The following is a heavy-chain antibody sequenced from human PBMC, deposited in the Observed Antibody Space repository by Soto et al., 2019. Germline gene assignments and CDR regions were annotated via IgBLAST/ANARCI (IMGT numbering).Heavy chain of an antibody. J-gene: IGHJ4*02. V-gene: IGHV3-30*18. Sequence: QVHLVESGGGVVQPGRSLRLSCAASGFTFTSFGIHWVRQAPGKGLEWVAVVSYDGIDENYADSVKGRFSISRDHSKNPVYLQMNSLRGEDTAVYYCAKDLREMDKNTPDYGGKGTLVTVSS. CDR3: AKDLREMDKNTPDY. D-gene: IGHD2-2*03. CDR2: VSYDGIDE. CDR1: GFTFTSFG.